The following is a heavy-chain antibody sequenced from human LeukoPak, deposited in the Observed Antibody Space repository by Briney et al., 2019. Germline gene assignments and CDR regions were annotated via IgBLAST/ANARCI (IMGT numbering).Heavy chain of an antibody. CDR2: ISGSGGST. Sequence: PGGSLRLSCAASGFTFSRYAMSWVRQAPGKGLDWVSAISGSGGSTYYADSVKGRFTISRDSAKNTLYLEMNSLRAEDTAVYYCVRGSYYGSGTSYAMFDYWGQGTLVTVSS. CDR1: GFTFSRYA. V-gene: IGHV3-23*01. D-gene: IGHD3-10*01. J-gene: IGHJ4*02. CDR3: VRGSYYGSGTSYAMFDY.